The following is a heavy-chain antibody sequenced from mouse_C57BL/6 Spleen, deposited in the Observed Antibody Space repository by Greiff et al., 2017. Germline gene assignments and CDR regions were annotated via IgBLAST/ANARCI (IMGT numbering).Heavy chain of an antibody. V-gene: IGHV1-64*01. Sequence: QVQLQQPGAELVKPGASVKLSCKASGYTFTSYWMHWVKQRPGQGLEWIGMIHPNSGSTNYNEKFKSKATLTVDKSSSTAYMQLSSLTSEDSAVYYCYGNYPYAMDYWGQGTSVTVSS. CDR3: YGNYPYAMDY. CDR2: IHPNSGST. CDR1: GYTFTSYW. D-gene: IGHD2-1*01. J-gene: IGHJ4*01.